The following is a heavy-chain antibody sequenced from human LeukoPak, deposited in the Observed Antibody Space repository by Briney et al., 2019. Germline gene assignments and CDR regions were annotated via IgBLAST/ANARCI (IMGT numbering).Heavy chain of an antibody. CDR3: ARVSYDFWSGYSSRGADY. CDR1: GGSFSGYY. V-gene: IGHV4-34*01. CDR2: INHSGST. J-gene: IGHJ4*02. Sequence: PSETLSLTCAVYGGSFSGYYWSWIRQPPGKGLEWIGEINHSGSTNYNPSLKSRVTISVDTSKKQFSLKLSSVTAADTAVYYCARVSYDFWSGYSSRGADYWGQGTLVTVSS. D-gene: IGHD3-3*01.